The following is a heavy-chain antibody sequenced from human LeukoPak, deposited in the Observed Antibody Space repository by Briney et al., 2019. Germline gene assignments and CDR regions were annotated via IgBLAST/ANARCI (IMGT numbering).Heavy chain of an antibody. CDR2: INHSGST. CDR3: ASPYCSSTSCYIYAFDI. V-gene: IGHV4-34*01. J-gene: IGHJ3*02. Sequence: SETLSLTCAVSGGSFSGYYWSWIRQPPGKGLEWIGEINHSGSTNYNPSLKSRVTISVDTSKNQFSLTLSSVTAADTAVYYCASPYCSSTSCYIYAFDIWGQGTMVTVSS. D-gene: IGHD2-2*02. CDR1: GGSFSGYY.